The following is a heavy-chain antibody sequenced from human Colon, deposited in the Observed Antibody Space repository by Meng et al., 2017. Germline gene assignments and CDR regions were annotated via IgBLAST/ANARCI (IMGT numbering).Heavy chain of an antibody. J-gene: IGHJ5*02. D-gene: IGHD4-17*01. Sequence: QVQPQESGPGLVKPSHTLSPTFTVSGGSISSGGFYWSWIRQHPGKGLEWIGYIYYSGSTYYNPSLRSRVAISIDTSKNQFSLKLTSVTAADTAVYFCARTNYGDYNWFDPWGQGTLVTVSS. CDR1: GGSISSGGFY. CDR2: IYYSGST. CDR3: ARTNYGDYNWFDP. V-gene: IGHV4-31*03.